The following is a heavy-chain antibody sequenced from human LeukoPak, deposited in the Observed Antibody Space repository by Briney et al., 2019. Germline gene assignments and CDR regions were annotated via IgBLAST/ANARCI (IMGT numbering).Heavy chain of an antibody. CDR3: ARADDCTNGVCDAFDI. CDR2: IYTSGST. J-gene: IGHJ3*02. Sequence: PSETLSLTCTVSGGSISSYYWSWIRQPAGKGLEWIGRIYTSGSTNYNPSLKSRVTISVDRSKNQFSLKLSSVTAADTAVYYCARADDCTNGVCDAFDIWGQGAMVTVSS. CDR1: GGSISSYY. D-gene: IGHD2-8*01. V-gene: IGHV4-4*07.